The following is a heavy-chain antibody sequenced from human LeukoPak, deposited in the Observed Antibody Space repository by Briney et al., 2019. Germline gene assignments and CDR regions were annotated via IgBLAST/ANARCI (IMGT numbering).Heavy chain of an antibody. CDR2: INPNSGDA. J-gene: IGHJ4*02. Sequence: ASVKVSCKASGYTFTGYFMHWVRQAPGQGLEWMGWINPNSGDANYAQKFQGRVTMTRDTSISTAYMELSRLRYDDTDVYYCARDERYDSSGYPFDYWGQGTLVTVSS. D-gene: IGHD3-22*01. CDR3: ARDERYDSSGYPFDY. V-gene: IGHV1-2*02. CDR1: GYTFTGYF.